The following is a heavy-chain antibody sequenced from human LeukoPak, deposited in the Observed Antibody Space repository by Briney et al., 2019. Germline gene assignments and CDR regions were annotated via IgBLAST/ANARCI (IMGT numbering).Heavy chain of an antibody. CDR2: ISYDGSNK. CDR3: ARVDILTGFDY. Sequence: GGSLRLSCAASGFTFSSYAMHWVRQAPGKGLEWVAVISYDGSNKYYADSVKGRFTISRDNSKNTLYLQMNSLRAEDTAVYYCARVDILTGFDYWGQGTLVTVSS. D-gene: IGHD3-9*01. J-gene: IGHJ4*02. V-gene: IGHV3-30-3*01. CDR1: GFTFSSYA.